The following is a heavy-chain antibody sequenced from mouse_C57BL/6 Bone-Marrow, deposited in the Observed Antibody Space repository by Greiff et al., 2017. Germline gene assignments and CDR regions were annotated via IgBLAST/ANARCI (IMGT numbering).Heavy chain of an antibody. J-gene: IGHJ3*01. Sequence: EVQLQQPGAELVKPGASVKLSCTASGFNIKDYYMHWVKQRTEQGLEWIGRIDPEDGETKYAPKFQGKATITADTSSNTAYLQLSSLTSEDTAVYYCARYGNYRFAYWGQGTLVTVSA. D-gene: IGHD2-1*01. CDR3: ARYGNYRFAY. CDR2: IDPEDGET. CDR1: GFNIKDYY. V-gene: IGHV14-2*01.